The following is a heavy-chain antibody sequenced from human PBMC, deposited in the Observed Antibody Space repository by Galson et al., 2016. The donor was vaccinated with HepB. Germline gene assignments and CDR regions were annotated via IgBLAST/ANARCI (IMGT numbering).Heavy chain of an antibody. J-gene: IGHJ4*01. CDR2: ISGSGGVT. Sequence: SLRLSCAASGFTFSNYGMSWVRQAPGKGLEWVSHISGSGGVTYYADSVKGRFTISRDDPQNTLFLQMNSLRADDTAIYYCAKGKWSWNTHFDYWGHGTLVTVSS. D-gene: IGHD1/OR15-1a*01. V-gene: IGHV3-23*01. CDR1: GFTFSNYG. CDR3: AKGKWSWNTHFDY.